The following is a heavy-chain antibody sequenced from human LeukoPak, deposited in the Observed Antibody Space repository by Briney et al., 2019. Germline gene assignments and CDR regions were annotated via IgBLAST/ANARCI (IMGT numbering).Heavy chain of an antibody. J-gene: IGHJ4*02. CDR1: GFTVITND. D-gene: IGHD3-16*01. CDR3: ARGVQPLAANTLAY. CDR2: LYSDGNT. V-gene: IGHV3-53*01. Sequence: GGSLRLSCAASGFTVITNDMTWVRQAPGKGLEWVSVLYSDGNTKYADSVQGRFTISRDNSKNTLYLEMNSLSLDDTAVYYCARGVQPLAANTLAYWGQGTLVTVSS.